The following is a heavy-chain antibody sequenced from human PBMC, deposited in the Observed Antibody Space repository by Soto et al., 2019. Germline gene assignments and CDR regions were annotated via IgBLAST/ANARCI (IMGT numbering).Heavy chain of an antibody. D-gene: IGHD2-8*02. CDR1: GFTFGSYG. CDR2: ISYDGSNK. Sequence: SLRLSCAASGFTFGSYGMHWVRQAPGKGLEWVAVISYDGSNKYYADSVRGRFTISRDNSNNMLYPQMNSLRAEDTAVYYCANIRNVVYAHNAYWGQGTLVTVSS. CDR3: ANIRNVVYAHNAY. J-gene: IGHJ4*02. V-gene: IGHV3-30*18.